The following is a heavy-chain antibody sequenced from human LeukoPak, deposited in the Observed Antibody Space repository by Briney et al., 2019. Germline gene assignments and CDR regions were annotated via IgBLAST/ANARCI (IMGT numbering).Heavy chain of an antibody. V-gene: IGHV1-46*01. CDR3: AREGEDYYGSESPYYGMDV. Sequence: GASVKVSCKASGYTFTSYYMHWVRQAPGQGLEWMGIINPSGGSTSYAQKFQGRVTMTRDTSTSTVYMELSSPRSEDTAVYYCAREGEDYYGSESPYYGMDVWGQGTTVTVSS. J-gene: IGHJ6*02. D-gene: IGHD3-10*01. CDR1: GYTFTSYY. CDR2: INPSGGST.